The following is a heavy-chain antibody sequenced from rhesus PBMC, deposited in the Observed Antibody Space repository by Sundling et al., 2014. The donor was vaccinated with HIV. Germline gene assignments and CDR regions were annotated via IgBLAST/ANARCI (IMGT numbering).Heavy chain of an antibody. J-gene: IGHJ6*01. V-gene: IGHV4-80*01. D-gene: IGHD4-11*01. Sequence: QVQLQESGPGLVKPSETLSLTCTVSGASISSYWWSWIRQPPGKGLEWIGEINGNSGSTNYNPSLKSRVTISKDTSKNQFSLKLSSVTAADTAVYYCASPYNNRYYGLDSWGQGVVVTVSS. CDR1: GASISSYW. CDR3: ASPYNNRYYGLDS. CDR2: INGNSGST.